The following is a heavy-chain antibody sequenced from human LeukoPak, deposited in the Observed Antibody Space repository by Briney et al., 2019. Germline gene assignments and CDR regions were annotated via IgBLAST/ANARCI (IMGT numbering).Heavy chain of an antibody. CDR2: ISSIGNST. J-gene: IGHJ4*02. V-gene: IGHV3-23*01. CDR1: GFTFTNYA. CDR3: VKPSPYNNRYYDDY. D-gene: IGHD3-16*01. Sequence: GGSLRLSCAASGFTFTNYAMSWVRQGPGEGLEWVSVISSIGNSTYYTDSVKGRFTVSRDNSKNTLCLQMSSLRAEDTAVYYCVKPSPYNNRYYDDYWGQGTLVTVSS.